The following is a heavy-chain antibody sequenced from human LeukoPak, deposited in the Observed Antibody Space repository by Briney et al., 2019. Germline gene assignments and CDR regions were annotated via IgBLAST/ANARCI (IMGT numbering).Heavy chain of an antibody. CDR2: IHYSGGT. CDR1: GGSISSYY. V-gene: IGHV4-59*01. CDR3: ARGVRLNLLYYYYYMDV. D-gene: IGHD1-14*01. J-gene: IGHJ6*03. Sequence: SETLSLTCTVSGGSISSYYWSWIRQPPGKGLEWIGYIHYSGGTNYNPSLKSRVTISVDTSKNQFSLKLSSVTAADTAVYYCARGVRLNLLYYYYYMDVWGKGTTVTVSS.